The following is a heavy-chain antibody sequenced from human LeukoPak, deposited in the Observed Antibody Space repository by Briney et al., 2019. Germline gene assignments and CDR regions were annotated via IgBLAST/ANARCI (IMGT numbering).Heavy chain of an antibody. CDR1: GFTFSSYW. J-gene: IGHJ5*02. Sequence: GGSLRLSCVASGFTFSSYWMSWVRQAPGKGLEWVANIKQDGSEKYYVDSVKGRFTISRDNAKNSLYLQMNSLRAEDTAVYYCARVYDYWFDPWGQGTLVTVST. D-gene: IGHD5/OR15-5a*01. V-gene: IGHV3-7*01. CDR3: ARVYDYWFDP. CDR2: IKQDGSEK.